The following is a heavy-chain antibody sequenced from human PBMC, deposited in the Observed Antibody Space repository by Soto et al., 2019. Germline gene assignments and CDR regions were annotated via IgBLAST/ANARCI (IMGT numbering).Heavy chain of an antibody. V-gene: IGHV4-59*12. CDR2: IYDSGST. CDR1: GGSISSYY. D-gene: IGHD3-22*01. CDR3: ARADDYESRSFSYFDN. J-gene: IGHJ4*02. Sequence: PSETLSLTCTVSGGSISSYYWSWIRQPPGKGLEWIGYIYDSGSTYYNPSLKSRVTISVDRSKNQFSLKLSSVTAADTAVYYCARADDYESRSFSYFDNWGKGPLATVSS.